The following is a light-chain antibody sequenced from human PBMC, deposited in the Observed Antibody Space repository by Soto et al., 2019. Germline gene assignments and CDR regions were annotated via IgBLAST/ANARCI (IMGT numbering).Light chain of an antibody. V-gene: IGLV2-8*01. CDR1: SSGVGAYNY. Sequence: QSVLTQPPSASGSPGQSVTISCTGTSSGVGAYNYVSWYQHHPGKAPKLMVYEVNKRPSGVPDRFSGSKSGNTASLTVSGLQAEDEAYYYCTSHAGTINFPYIFGTGTKVTVL. J-gene: IGLJ1*01. CDR3: TSHAGTINFPYI. CDR2: EVN.